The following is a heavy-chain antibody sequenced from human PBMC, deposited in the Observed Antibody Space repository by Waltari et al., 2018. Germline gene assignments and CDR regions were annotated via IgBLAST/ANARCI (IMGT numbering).Heavy chain of an antibody. J-gene: IGHJ4*02. Sequence: EVQLVESGGGLVQPGGSLRLSCAASGFTFSSYWMSWVRQAPGKGLEWGANIKQDGSEKYYVDSVKGRFTISRDNAKNSLYLQMNSLRAEDTAVYYCARLKGATMTLPFDYWGQGTLVTVSS. D-gene: IGHD1-26*01. CDR1: GFTFSSYW. V-gene: IGHV3-7*01. CDR2: IKQDGSEK. CDR3: ARLKGATMTLPFDY.